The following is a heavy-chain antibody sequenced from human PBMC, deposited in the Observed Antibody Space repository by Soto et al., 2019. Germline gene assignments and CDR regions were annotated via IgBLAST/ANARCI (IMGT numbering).Heavy chain of an antibody. CDR1: GFTFSSYA. J-gene: IGHJ6*02. CDR2: ISGSGGST. D-gene: IGHD6-6*01. CDR3: AKDPGGSSRGELYYYYGMDV. Sequence: GGSLRLSCAASGFTFSSYAMSWVRQAPGKGLEWVSAISGSGGSTYYADSVKGRFTISRDNSKNTLYLQMNSLRAEDTAVYYCAKDPGGSSRGELYYYYGMDVWGQGTTVTVSS. V-gene: IGHV3-23*01.